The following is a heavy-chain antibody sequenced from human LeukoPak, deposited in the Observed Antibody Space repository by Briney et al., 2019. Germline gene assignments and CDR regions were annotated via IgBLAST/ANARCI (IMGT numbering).Heavy chain of an antibody. CDR1: GGSINNYY. J-gene: IGHJ6*03. CDR3: ARRPDDYYYYYLDV. V-gene: IGHV4-59*01. CDR2: IYYSGTT. D-gene: IGHD6-6*01. Sequence: SETLSFTCTVSGGSINNYYWSWIRQPPGKGLESIGYIYYSGTTNYNPSLKSRVTISVDTSKNQISLKLTSVTAADTAVYYCARRPDDYYYYYLDVWGKGTTVTVSS.